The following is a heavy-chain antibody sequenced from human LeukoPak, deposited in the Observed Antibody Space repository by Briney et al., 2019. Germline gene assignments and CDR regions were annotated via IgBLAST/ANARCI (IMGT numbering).Heavy chain of an antibody. CDR1: GGSISSGGYY. Sequence: TLSLTCTVSGGSISSGGYYWSWIRQHPGKGLEWIGYIYYSGSTHYNPSLKSRVTISVDTSKNQFSLKLSSVTAADTAVYYCARVRDVYNHVFENWGQGTLVTVS. D-gene: IGHD5-24*01. V-gene: IGHV4-31*03. CDR2: IYYSGST. CDR3: ARVRDVYNHVFEN. J-gene: IGHJ4*02.